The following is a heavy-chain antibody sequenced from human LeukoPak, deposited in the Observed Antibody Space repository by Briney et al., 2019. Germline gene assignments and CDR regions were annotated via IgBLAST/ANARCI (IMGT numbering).Heavy chain of an antibody. J-gene: IGHJ3*02. CDR1: GFTFSSYA. CDR2: ISYDGSNK. D-gene: IGHD1-26*01. CDR3: ARLPMVGATRHMAFDI. Sequence: GGSLRLSCAASGFTFSSYAMHWVRQAPGKGLEWVAVISYDGSNKYYADSVKGRFTISRDNSKNTLYLQMNSLRAEDTAVYYCARLPMVGATRHMAFDIWGQGTMVTVSS. V-gene: IGHV3-30-3*01.